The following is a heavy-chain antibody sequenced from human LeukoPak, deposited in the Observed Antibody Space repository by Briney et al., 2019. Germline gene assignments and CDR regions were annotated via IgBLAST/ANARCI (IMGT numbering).Heavy chain of an antibody. CDR3: ARTWGYCSSTSCYRAFDY. CDR1: GFTFDDYA. D-gene: IGHD2-2*02. V-gene: IGHV3-9*01. J-gene: IGHJ4*02. Sequence: GGSLRLSCAASGFTFDDYAMYWVRHAPGKGLEWVSGISWNGGTISYADSVKGRFTTSRDNAKNFLYLEMNSLRSEDTAVYYCARTWGYCSSTSCYRAFDYWGQGTLVTVSS. CDR2: ISWNGGTI.